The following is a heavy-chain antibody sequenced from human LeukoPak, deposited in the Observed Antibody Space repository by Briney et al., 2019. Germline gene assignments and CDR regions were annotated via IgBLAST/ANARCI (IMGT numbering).Heavy chain of an antibody. CDR1: GFTFSSYS. CDR3: ARGARGSGSFNFDY. CDR2: ISSSSIYI. J-gene: IGHJ4*02. Sequence: GGSLRLSCAASGFTFSSYSMNWVRQAPGKGLEWVSSISSSSIYIYYADSVKGRFTISRDNAKNSLYLQMNSLRAEDTAVYYCARGARGSGSFNFDYWGQGTLVTVSS. D-gene: IGHD3-10*01. V-gene: IGHV3-21*01.